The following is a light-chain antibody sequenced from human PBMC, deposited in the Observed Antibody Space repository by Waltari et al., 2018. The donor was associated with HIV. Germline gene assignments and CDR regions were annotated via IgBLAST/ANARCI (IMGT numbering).Light chain of an antibody. V-gene: IGKV3-11*01. J-gene: IGKJ4*01. CDR2: GAS. CDR1: QSVSSS. CDR3: LQRNSWPLT. Sequence: EIVLTQSPATLSLSPGERATLSYRASQSVSSSLAWYQLKPGQAPRLLIYGASNRATGIPARFSGGGSGTDFTLTISSLEPEDFAVYYCLQRNSWPLTFGGGTRVEIK.